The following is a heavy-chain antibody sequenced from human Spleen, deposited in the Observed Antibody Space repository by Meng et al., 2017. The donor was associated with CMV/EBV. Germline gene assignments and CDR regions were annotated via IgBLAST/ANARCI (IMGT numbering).Heavy chain of an antibody. CDR2: IYDSGST. Sequence: GESLKISCAVSGFPVSSHYVTWVRQAPGKGLEWVSVIYDSGSTYYGDSVKGRFTISRDNAKNAVYLEMSSLRVEDTAVYYCARDLEITVFGVVQSNDYGMDVWGQGTTVTVSS. J-gene: IGHJ6*02. CDR3: ARDLEITVFGVVQSNDYGMDV. CDR1: GFPVSSHY. V-gene: IGHV3-53*01. D-gene: IGHD3-3*01.